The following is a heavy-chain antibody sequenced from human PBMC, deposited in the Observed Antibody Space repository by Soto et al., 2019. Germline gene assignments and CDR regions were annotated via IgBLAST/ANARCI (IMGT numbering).Heavy chain of an antibody. Sequence: EVQLLESGGGLVQPGGSLRLSCAASGFTFSSYAMRWVRQAPVKGLEWVSAISGSGDSTYYADSVKGRFTISRDNSKNTLYLQMNSLRAEDMAVDYCARRGSGSYYDYWGQGTLVTVSS. V-gene: IGHV3-23*01. D-gene: IGHD1-26*01. CDR3: ARRGSGSYYDY. J-gene: IGHJ4*02. CDR2: ISGSGDST. CDR1: GFTFSSYA.